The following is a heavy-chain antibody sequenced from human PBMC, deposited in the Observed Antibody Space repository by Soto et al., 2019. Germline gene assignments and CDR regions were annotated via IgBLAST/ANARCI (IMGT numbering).Heavy chain of an antibody. CDR3: ARVVLH. Sequence: SETMYITCAVSGGSISSSNWWSWVRQPQGKGLEWIGKIYHSGSTNYNPSLKSRVTISVDKSKNQFSLIVNSVSAADTAMYYCARVVLHWVQGSLVTVSS. CDR2: IYHSGST. D-gene: IGHD2-15*01. J-gene: IGHJ4*01. V-gene: IGHV4-4*02. CDR1: GGSISSSNW.